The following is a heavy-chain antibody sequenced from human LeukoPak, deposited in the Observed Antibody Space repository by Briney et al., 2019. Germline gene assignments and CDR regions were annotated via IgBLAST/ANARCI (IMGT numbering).Heavy chain of an antibody. J-gene: IGHJ4*02. D-gene: IGHD3-22*01. Sequence: SDTLSLNCTVSGGSVNRGSFYWAWVRQPPGKGLEWIGGIHHSGNTYYNPSLKSRITISIDTSQNQFSLNLSSVTATDRAVYYCARHEGSYYDKSGYTFDRWGQGTLVIVSS. CDR2: IHHSGNT. CDR3: ARHEGSYYDKSGYTFDR. CDR1: GGSVNRGSFY. V-gene: IGHV4-39*01.